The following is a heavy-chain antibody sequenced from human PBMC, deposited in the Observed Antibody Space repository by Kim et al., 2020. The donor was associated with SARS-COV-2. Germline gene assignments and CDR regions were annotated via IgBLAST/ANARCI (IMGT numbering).Heavy chain of an antibody. Sequence: GGSLRLSCAASGFTFSSYGMHWVRQAPGKGLEWVAVISYDGSNKYYADSVKGRFTISRDNSKNTLYLQMNSLRAEDTAVYYCAKVGDYYDSSGYYPPFDYWGQGTLVTVSS. CDR3: AKVGDYYDSSGYYPPFDY. J-gene: IGHJ4*02. CDR1: GFTFSSYG. CDR2: ISYDGSNK. V-gene: IGHV3-30*18. D-gene: IGHD3-22*01.